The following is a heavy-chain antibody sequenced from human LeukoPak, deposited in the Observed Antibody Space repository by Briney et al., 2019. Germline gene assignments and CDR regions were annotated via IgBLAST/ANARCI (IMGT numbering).Heavy chain of an antibody. J-gene: IGHJ4*02. CDR2: IYYSGST. V-gene: IGHV4-59*01. CDR3: ARARYSFPFDY. CDR1: GGSISSYY. D-gene: IGHD6-13*01. Sequence: SETLSLTCTVSGGSISSYYWSWIRQPPGKGLEWIGYIYYSGSTNYNPSLKSRVTISVDTSKNQFSLKLSSVTAADTAVYYCARARYSFPFDYWGQGTLVTVSS.